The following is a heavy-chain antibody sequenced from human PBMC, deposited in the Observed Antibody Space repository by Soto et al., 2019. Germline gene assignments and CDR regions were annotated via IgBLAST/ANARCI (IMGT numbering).Heavy chain of an antibody. CDR2: ISYDGSNK. CDR3: ARSHYDFWSGYYSYYYYGMDV. Sequence: ESGGGVVQPGRSLRLSCAASRFTFSSYAMHWVRQAPGKGLEWVALISYDGSNKYYADSVKGRFTISRDNSKNTLYLQMNSLRPEDTAVYYCARSHYDFWSGYYSYYYYGMDVWGQGTTVTVSS. CDR1: RFTFSSYA. V-gene: IGHV3-30-3*01. J-gene: IGHJ6*02. D-gene: IGHD3-3*01.